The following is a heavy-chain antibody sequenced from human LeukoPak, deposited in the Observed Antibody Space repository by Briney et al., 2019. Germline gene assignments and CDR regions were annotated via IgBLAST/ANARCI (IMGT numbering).Heavy chain of an antibody. CDR1: GGLITTTTCY. CDR2: IYYRGDT. CDR3: ARQPVVNRGAVASNFGS. V-gene: IGHV4-39*01. J-gene: IGHJ4*02. D-gene: IGHD6-19*01. Sequence: SETLSLTCTVSGGLITTTTCYWGWIRQSPGKGLEWIASIYYRGDTYYNASLESRVSISIDTSKNQFSLKLNSMNAADTAVYFCARQPVVNRGAVASNFGSWGQGTLVTVSA.